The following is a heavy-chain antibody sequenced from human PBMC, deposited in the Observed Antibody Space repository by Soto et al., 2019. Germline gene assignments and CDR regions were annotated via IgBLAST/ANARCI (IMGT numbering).Heavy chain of an antibody. V-gene: IGHV1-3*01. CDR1: GGTFSSYA. CDR2: INAIFGNT. J-gene: IGHJ6*02. D-gene: IGHD2-15*01. Sequence: ASVKVSCKASGGTFSSYAISWVRQAPGQGLEWMGWINAIFGNTKYSQKFQGRVTITRDTSASTAYMELSSLRSEDTAAYYCARGDPPQCSGGSCQRYYGMDVWGQGTTVTVSS. CDR3: ARGDPPQCSGGSCQRYYGMDV.